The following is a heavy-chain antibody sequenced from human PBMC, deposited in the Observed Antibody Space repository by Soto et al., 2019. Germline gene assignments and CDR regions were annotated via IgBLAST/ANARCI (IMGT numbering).Heavy chain of an antibody. CDR1: GFTFSDYY. V-gene: IGHV3-11*06. CDR3: ARAPSLGIAARLAWYFDL. Sequence: GGSLRLSCAASGFTFSDYYMSWIRQAPGKGLEWVSYISSSSSYTNYADSVKGRFTISRDNAKNSLYLQMNSLRAEDTAVSYCARAPSLGIAARLAWYFDLWGRGTLVTVSS. CDR2: ISSSSSYT. D-gene: IGHD6-6*01. J-gene: IGHJ2*01.